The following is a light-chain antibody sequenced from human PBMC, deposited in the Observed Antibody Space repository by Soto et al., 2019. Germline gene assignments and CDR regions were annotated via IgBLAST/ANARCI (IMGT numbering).Light chain of an antibody. J-gene: IGKJ2*01. V-gene: IGKV3-15*01. CDR3: QQYHIWYT. Sequence: EIVMTQSPATLSVSPGERATLSCRASQSVNSHLAWFQQRPGQAPRLLMYEASTRSTGVPARFSASGSGTDFTLTISGLQSEDFAVYYCQQYHIWYTFGQGTELVIK. CDR1: QSVNSH. CDR2: EAS.